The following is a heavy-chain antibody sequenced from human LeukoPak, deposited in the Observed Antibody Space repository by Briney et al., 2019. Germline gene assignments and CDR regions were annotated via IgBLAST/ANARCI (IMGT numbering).Heavy chain of an antibody. CDR1: GFTFSSYA. CDR2: ISGSGGST. Sequence: GGSLRLSCAASGFTFSSYAMSWVRQAPGKGLEWVSAISGSGGSTYYADSVKGRFTISRDNSENTLYLQMNSLRAEDTAVYYCAKYVYYYDSSGYYSPLLWGQGTLVTVSS. J-gene: IGHJ4*02. CDR3: AKYVYYYDSSGYYSPLL. V-gene: IGHV3-23*01. D-gene: IGHD3-22*01.